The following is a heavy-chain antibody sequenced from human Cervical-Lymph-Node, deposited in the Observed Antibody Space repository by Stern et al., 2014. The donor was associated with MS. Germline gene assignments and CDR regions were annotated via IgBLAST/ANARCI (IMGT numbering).Heavy chain of an antibody. CDR3: ARIRKYDSSGYYYAYYYYGMDV. J-gene: IGHJ6*02. CDR1: GFSLSNARMG. V-gene: IGHV2-26*01. D-gene: IGHD3-22*01. CDR2: HFSNDGK. Sequence: QVTLKESGPVLVKPTETLTLTCTVSGFSLSNARMGVSWIRQPPGKALEWLAHHFSNDGKSYSTSLKSRLTISKDTSKSQVVLTMTNMDPVDTATYYCARIRKYDSSGYYYAYYYYGMDVWGQGTTVTVSS.